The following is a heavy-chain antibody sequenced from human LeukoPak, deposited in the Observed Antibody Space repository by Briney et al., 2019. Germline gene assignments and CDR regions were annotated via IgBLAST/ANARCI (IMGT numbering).Heavy chain of an antibody. CDR1: GGSISSYY. Sequence: SETLSLTCTVSGGSISSYYWSWTRQPPGKGLEWIGFISHSGSTYYNPSLKSRVTISVDTSKTQLSLKLSSVTAADTAVYYCAVQAGVGLEFDSWGQGTLVTVSS. D-gene: IGHD3-16*01. CDR3: AVQAGVGLEFDS. J-gene: IGHJ5*01. V-gene: IGHV4-59*08. CDR2: ISHSGST.